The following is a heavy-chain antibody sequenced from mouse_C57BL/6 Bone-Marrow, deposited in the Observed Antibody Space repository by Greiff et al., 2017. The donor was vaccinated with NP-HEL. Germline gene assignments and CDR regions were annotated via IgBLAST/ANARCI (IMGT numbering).Heavy chain of an antibody. Sequence: EVQLQQSGPELVKPGASVKISCKASGYTFTDYYMNWVKQSHGKSLEWIGDINPNNGGTSYNQKFKGKATLTVDKSSSTAYMELRSLTSEDSAVYYCARGEVTTVYYYAMDYWGQGTSVTVSS. D-gene: IGHD2-2*01. CDR1: GYTFTDYY. CDR2: INPNNGGT. J-gene: IGHJ4*01. V-gene: IGHV1-26*01. CDR3: ARGEVTTVYYYAMDY.